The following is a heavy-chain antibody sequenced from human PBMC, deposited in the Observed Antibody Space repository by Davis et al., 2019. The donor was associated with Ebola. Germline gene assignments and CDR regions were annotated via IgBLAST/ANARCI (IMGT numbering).Heavy chain of an antibody. CDR2: ISYDGSNK. CDR3: ARGPTAMVTGGYFDY. CDR1: GFTFSSYA. Sequence: GESLKISCAASGFTFSSYAMHWVRQAPGKGLEWVAVISYDGSNKYYADSVKGRFTISRDNSKNTLYLQMNSLRAEDTAVYYCARGPTAMVTGGYFDYWGQGTLVTVSS. J-gene: IGHJ4*02. V-gene: IGHV3-30-3*01. D-gene: IGHD5-18*01.